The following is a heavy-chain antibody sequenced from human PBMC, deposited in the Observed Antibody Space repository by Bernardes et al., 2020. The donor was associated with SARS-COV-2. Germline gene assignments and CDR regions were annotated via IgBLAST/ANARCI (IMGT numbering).Heavy chain of an antibody. J-gene: IGHJ4*02. Sequence: GGSLRLSCAVSGLTSEITFSLSWMTWIRQVPGGGLEWVAHINQDGSDTNFVDSVKGRFTISRDNAKNLLFLQMNSLRVEDTAIYYCARDPHYGALDYWGQGTLVTVSS. D-gene: IGHD4-17*01. CDR2: INQDGSDT. CDR3: ARDPHYGALDY. CDR1: GLTSEITFSLSW. V-gene: IGHV3-7*01.